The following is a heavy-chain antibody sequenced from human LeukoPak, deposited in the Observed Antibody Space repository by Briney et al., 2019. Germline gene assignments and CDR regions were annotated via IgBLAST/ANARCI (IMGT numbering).Heavy chain of an antibody. D-gene: IGHD3-10*01. CDR1: VFTFSSYW. J-gene: IGHJ4*02. V-gene: IGHV3-7*02. CDR3: VSGVYYFDY. CDR2: IKEDGSVK. Sequence: GGSLRLSCAASVFTFSSYWMSWVRQAPGKGLEWVANIKEDGSVKYYVDSVKGRFTISRDNAKNSLYLQMNSLRAEDTAVYYCVSGVYYFDYWGQGTLVSVSS.